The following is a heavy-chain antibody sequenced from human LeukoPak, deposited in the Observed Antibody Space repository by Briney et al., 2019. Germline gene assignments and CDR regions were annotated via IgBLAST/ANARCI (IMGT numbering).Heavy chain of an antibody. CDR1: GGSFSGYY. J-gene: IGHJ6*02. CDR2: INHSGST. Sequence: SETLSLTCAVYGGSFSGYYWSWIRQPPGKGLEWIGEINHSGSTNYNPSLKSRVTISVDTSKNQFSLKLSSVTAADTAVYYCARGRMSSSWKSYYYYYGMDVWGQGTTVTVS. V-gene: IGHV4-34*01. CDR3: ARGRMSSSWKSYYYYYGMDV. D-gene: IGHD6-13*01.